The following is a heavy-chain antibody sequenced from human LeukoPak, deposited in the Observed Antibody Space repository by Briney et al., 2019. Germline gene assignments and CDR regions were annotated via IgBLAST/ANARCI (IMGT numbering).Heavy chain of an antibody. CDR2: IIPIFGTA. D-gene: IGHD6-13*01. CDR3: ARDGQSREYSRSWYDAFDI. Sequence: ASVKVSCKASGGTFSSYAISWVRQAPGQGLEWMGGIIPIFGTANYAQKFQGRVTITADESTSTAYMELSSLRSEDTAVYYCARDGQSREYSRSWYDAFDIWGQGTMVTVSS. J-gene: IGHJ3*02. V-gene: IGHV1-69*01. CDR1: GGTFSSYA.